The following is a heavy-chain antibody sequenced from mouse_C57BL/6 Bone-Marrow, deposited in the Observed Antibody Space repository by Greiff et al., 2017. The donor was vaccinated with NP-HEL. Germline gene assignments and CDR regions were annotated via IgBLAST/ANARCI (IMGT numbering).Heavy chain of an antibody. CDR3: AREEASYAMDY. J-gene: IGHJ4*01. D-gene: IGHD3-2*02. CDR2: ISYDGSN. CDR1: GYSITSGYY. V-gene: IGHV3-6*01. Sequence: VQLQQSGPGLVKPSQSLSLTCSVTGYSITSGYYWNWIRQFPGNKLEWMGYISYDGSNNYNPSLKNRISITRDTSKNQFFLKLNSVTTEDTATYYCAREEASYAMDYWGQGTSVTVSS.